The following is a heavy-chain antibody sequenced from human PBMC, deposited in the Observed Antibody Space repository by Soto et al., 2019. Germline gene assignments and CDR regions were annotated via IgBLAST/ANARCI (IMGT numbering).Heavy chain of an antibody. CDR3: ARVGGVEQRGYFDL. CDR1: GYTFTSYY. D-gene: IGHD3-16*01. CDR2: INPRGGST. V-gene: IGHV1-46*01. J-gene: IGHJ2*01. Sequence: QVQLVQSGAEVKKPGASVKVSCKASGYTFTSYYMHWVRQAPGQGLEGMGIINPRGGSTSDAQKFQGRVTMTRDTSTSTVYMELSSLRSEDTAVYYCARVGGVEQRGYFDLWGRGTLVTVSS.